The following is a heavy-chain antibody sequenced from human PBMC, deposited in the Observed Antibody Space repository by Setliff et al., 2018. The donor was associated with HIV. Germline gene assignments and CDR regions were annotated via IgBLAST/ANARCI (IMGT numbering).Heavy chain of an antibody. CDR3: ASYYGDYGAFDV. Sequence: SETLSLTWSVSGGSIGSDYHSWTWMRQNPGRGLEWSGYMHYSGNTYYNPSLQNRVTISIYSSRNHFSFNLSSATASDTAVYYCASYYGDYGAFDVWGQGTMVTVSS. J-gene: IGHJ3*01. CDR1: GGSIGSDYHS. CDR2: MHYSGNT. V-gene: IGHV4-30-4*08. D-gene: IGHD4-17*01.